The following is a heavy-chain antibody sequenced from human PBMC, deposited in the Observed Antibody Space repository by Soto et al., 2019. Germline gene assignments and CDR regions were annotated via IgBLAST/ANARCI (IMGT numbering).Heavy chain of an antibody. J-gene: IGHJ5*02. Sequence: PGGSLRLSCSASGFTFSSYAMHWVPQAPGKGLEYVSAISSNGGSTYYADSVKGRFTISRDDSKNTLYLQMSSLRAEDTAVYYCVKDRCSSTSCYAGSSDPWGQGT. D-gene: IGHD2-2*01. CDR3: VKDRCSSTSCYAGSSDP. CDR1: GFTFSSYA. CDR2: ISSNGGST. V-gene: IGHV3-64D*08.